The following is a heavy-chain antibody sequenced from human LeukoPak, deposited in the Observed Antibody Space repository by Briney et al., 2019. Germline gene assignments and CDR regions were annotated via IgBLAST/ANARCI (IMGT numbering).Heavy chain of an antibody. V-gene: IGHV3-23*01. CDR2: ISGSGGST. Sequence: GGSLRLSCAASGFTFSSYAMSWVRQAPGKGLEWVSAISGSGGSTYYADSVKGRFTISRDNSKNTLYLQMNSLRAEDTAVYYCARVPRYCGSTSCYDYWGQGTLVTVSS. D-gene: IGHD2-2*01. CDR3: ARVPRYCGSTSCYDY. CDR1: GFTFSSYA. J-gene: IGHJ4*02.